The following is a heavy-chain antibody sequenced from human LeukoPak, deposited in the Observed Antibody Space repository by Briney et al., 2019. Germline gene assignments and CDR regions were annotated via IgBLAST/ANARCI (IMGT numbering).Heavy chain of an antibody. Sequence: GGSLRLSCAASGFTFSNYVTTCGPEGPGEGLGWVSTMKGSDGRAWYADSVNGRFIISRDNSKNTLYLQMNSLRAEDTAVYFCAKDHDSSGYPTSDDWGQGTLV. CDR2: MKGSDGRA. CDR3: AKDHDSSGYPTSDD. CDR1: GFTFSNYV. J-gene: IGHJ4*02. V-gene: IGHV3-23*01. D-gene: IGHD3-22*01.